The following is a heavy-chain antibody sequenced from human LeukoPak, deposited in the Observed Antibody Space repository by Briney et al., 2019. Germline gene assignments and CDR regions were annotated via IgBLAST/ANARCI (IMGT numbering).Heavy chain of an antibody. V-gene: IGHV1-18*01. Sequence: ASVKVSCKASGYSFTSYGITWVRQAPGQGLEWMGRISAYNGNTNYAQKLQNRVTMTTDTPTSTAYMELRSLRSDDTAVKYCARGFTYYYDSSGYPILGYWGQGTLVTVSS. D-gene: IGHD3-22*01. CDR3: ARGFTYYYDSSGYPILGY. J-gene: IGHJ4*02. CDR2: ISAYNGNT. CDR1: GYSFTSYG.